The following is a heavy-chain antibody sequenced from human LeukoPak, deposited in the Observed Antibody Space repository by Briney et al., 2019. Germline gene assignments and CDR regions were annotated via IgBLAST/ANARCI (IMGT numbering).Heavy chain of an antibody. CDR2: ISSSSSYI. J-gene: IGHJ4*02. D-gene: IGHD6-13*01. V-gene: IGHV3-21*01. CDR3: ARVVFDSSSWYFLDY. Sequence: GGSLRLSCAASGFTFSSYSMNWVRQAPGKGLEWVSSISSSSSYIYYADSVKGRFTISRDNAKNSLYLQMNSLRAEDTAVYYCARVVFDSSSWYFLDYWGQGTLVTVSS. CDR1: GFTFSSYS.